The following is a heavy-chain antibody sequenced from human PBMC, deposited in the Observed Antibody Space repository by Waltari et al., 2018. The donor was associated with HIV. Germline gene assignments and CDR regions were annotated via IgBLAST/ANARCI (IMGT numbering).Heavy chain of an antibody. Sequence: QVQLVESGGGVVQPGRPRRLSCAASGFTFSSFGMHWVRQAPGKGLEWWAFISNDGSSKYYADSGKGRFTISRDNSKNTLYLHMNSLRAEDTAVYYCASPFYSDSTTYYYGLDYWGQGTLVTVSS. CDR3: ASPFYSDSTTYYYGLDY. J-gene: IGHJ4*02. V-gene: IGHV3-30-3*01. CDR2: ISNDGSSK. CDR1: GFTFSSFG. D-gene: IGHD3-22*01.